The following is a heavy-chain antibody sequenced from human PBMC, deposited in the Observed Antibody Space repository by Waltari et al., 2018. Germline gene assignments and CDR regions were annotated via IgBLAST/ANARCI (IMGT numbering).Heavy chain of an antibody. CDR2: IYTSGST. J-gene: IGHJ4*02. CDR3: ARERVYCSGGSCYSRFDY. Sequence: QVQLQESGPGLVKPSETLSLTCTVSGGSISTYYWSWIRQPAARGLEWIGRIYTSGSTNYNPSLKSRVTMSVDTSKNQFSLKLSSVTAADTAVYYCARERVYCSGGSCYSRFDYWGQGTLVTVSS. D-gene: IGHD2-15*01. CDR1: GGSISTYY. V-gene: IGHV4-4*07.